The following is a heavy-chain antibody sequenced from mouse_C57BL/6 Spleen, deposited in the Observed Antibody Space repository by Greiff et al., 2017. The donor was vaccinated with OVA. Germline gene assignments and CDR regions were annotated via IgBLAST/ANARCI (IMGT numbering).Heavy chain of an antibody. V-gene: IGHV5-9-1*02. D-gene: IGHD1-1*01. Sequence: EVQLVESGEGLVKPGGSLKLSCAASGFTFSSYAMSWVRQTPEKRLEWVAYISSGGDYIYYADTVKGRFTISRDNARNTLYLQLSSLKSEDTAMYYCTRDDYGSSRYFDCWGHGTTLTVSS. CDR3: TRDDYGSSRYFDC. J-gene: IGHJ2*01. CDR1: GFTFSSYA. CDR2: ISSGGDYI.